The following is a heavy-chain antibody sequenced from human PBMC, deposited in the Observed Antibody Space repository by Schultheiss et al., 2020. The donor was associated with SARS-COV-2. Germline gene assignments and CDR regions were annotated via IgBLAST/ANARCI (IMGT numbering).Heavy chain of an antibody. CDR2: ISYHGSNK. J-gene: IGHJ3*01. CDR1: GFKFSSFA. V-gene: IGHV3-30*15. D-gene: IGHD2-21*01. CDR3: ARETRGGDETFDV. Sequence: GESLKISCAASGFKFSSFAMHWVRQAPGGGLEWVAVISYHGSNKYYADSVEGRFTISRDNSKNSLYLEMSSLRAEDTALYYCARETRGGDETFDVWGQGTMVTVSS.